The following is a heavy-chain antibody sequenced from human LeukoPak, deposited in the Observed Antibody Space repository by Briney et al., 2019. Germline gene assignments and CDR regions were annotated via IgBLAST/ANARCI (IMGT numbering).Heavy chain of an antibody. CDR1: GFTFSSYA. J-gene: IGHJ3*02. Sequence: GGSLRLSCAASGFTFSSYAMNWVRQAPGKGLEWVSAISGSGGSTDYADSVKGRFTISRDNSKNMLYLQMNSLRAEDTAVYYCAKSSLIRGVTLDAFDIWGQGTMVTVSS. V-gene: IGHV3-23*01. CDR2: ISGSGGST. D-gene: IGHD3-10*01. CDR3: AKSSLIRGVTLDAFDI.